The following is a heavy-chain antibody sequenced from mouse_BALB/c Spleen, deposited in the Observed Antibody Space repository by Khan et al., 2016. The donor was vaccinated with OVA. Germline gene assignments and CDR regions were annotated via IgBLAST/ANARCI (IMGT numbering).Heavy chain of an antibody. J-gene: IGHJ4*01. CDR2: INTYTGEP. V-gene: IGHV9-3-1*01. Sequence: QIQLVQSGPELKKPGETVQISCKASGFTFTNYGMNWVRQAPGKGLKWMGWINTYTGEPTFTDDFKGRFAFSLETSASTAYLQINSLKNEDTATYYCTRDGYAGMMAFWGQGTSVTVSS. D-gene: IGHD2-3*01. CDR3: TRDGYAGMMAF. CDR1: GFTFTNYG.